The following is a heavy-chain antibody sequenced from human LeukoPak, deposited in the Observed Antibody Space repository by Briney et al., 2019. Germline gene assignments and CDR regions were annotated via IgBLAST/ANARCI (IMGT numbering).Heavy chain of an antibody. J-gene: IGHJ4*02. D-gene: IGHD3-22*01. CDR3: AKDYYDRSGSYYYFDY. Sequence: GGSLRLSCAASGFTFSSYAMSWVRQAPGKGLEWVSTLSGSGGSSYYADSVKGRFTISRDNSKNTLYLEMNSLRAEDSAVYYCAKDYYDRSGSYYYFDYWAREPWSPSPQ. CDR1: GFTFSSYA. V-gene: IGHV3-23*01. CDR2: LSGSGGSS.